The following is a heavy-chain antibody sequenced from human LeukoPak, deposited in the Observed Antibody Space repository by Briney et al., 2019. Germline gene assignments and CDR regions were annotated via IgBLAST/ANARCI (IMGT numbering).Heavy chain of an antibody. CDR2: ISSSSSYI. CDR3: ARDSPYYYDSSGPGDY. Sequence: GESLRLSCAASGFSFSYYTMNWVRQAPGKGLEWVSSISSSSSYIYYADSVKGRFTISRDNAKNSLYLQMNSLRDEDTAVYYCARDSPYYYDSSGPGDYWGQGTLVTVSS. CDR1: GFSFSYYT. D-gene: IGHD3-22*01. J-gene: IGHJ4*02. V-gene: IGHV3-21*01.